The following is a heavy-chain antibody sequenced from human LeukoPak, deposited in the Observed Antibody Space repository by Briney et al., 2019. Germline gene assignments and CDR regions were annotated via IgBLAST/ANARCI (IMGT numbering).Heavy chain of an antibody. CDR2: TNAGNGNT. D-gene: IGHD3-22*01. CDR1: GNTFPSYA. V-gene: IGHV1-3*02. J-gene: IGHJ4*02. Sequence: GASVKVSCKASGNTFPSYALHWGRKAPGQRLKWMGWTNAGNGNTKYSQEFQGRVTITRDTSASTAYMELSSLRSEDMAVYYCARGITMIVSSGTDYWGQGTLVTVSS. CDR3: ARGITMIVSSGTDY.